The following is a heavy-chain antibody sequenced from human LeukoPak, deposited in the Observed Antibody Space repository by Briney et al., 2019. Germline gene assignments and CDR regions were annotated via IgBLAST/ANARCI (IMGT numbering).Heavy chain of an antibody. Sequence: ASVKVSCKASGYTFTSYGISWVRQAPGQGLEWMGWISACNGNTNYAQTLQGRVTMTTDTSTSTAYMELRSLRSDDTAVYYCARDNSKVYYFDYWGQGTLVTVSS. D-gene: IGHD2/OR15-2a*01. CDR3: ARDNSKVYYFDY. V-gene: IGHV1-18*01. J-gene: IGHJ4*02. CDR2: ISACNGNT. CDR1: GYTFTSYG.